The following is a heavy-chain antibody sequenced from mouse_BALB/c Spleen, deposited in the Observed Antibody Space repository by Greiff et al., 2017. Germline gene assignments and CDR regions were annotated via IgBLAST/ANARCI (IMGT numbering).Heavy chain of an antibody. J-gene: IGHJ2*01. CDR1: GYSITSDYA. V-gene: IGHV3-2*02. CDR2: ISYSGST. Sequence: VQLKESGPGLVKPSQSLSLTCTVTGYSITSDYAWNWIRQFPGNKLEWMGYISYSGSTSYNPSLKSRISITRDTSKNQFFLQLNSVTTEDTATYYCARTDYGNLYWGQGTTLTVSA. CDR3: ARTDYGNLY. D-gene: IGHD2-1*01.